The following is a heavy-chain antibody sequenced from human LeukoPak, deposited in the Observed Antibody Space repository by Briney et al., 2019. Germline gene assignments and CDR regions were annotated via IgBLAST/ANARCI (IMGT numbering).Heavy chain of an antibody. V-gene: IGHV3-7*05. J-gene: IGHJ4*02. D-gene: IGHD5-18*01. Sequence: AGGSLRLSCAASGFTFSSYWMSWVRQAPGKGLEWVANIKQDGSEKYYVDSVKGRFTISRDNAKNSLHLQMNSLRAEDTAVYYCARRTHRIQLWEYYFDYWGQGTLVTVSS. CDR2: IKQDGSEK. CDR3: ARRTHRIQLWEYYFDY. CDR1: GFTFSSYW.